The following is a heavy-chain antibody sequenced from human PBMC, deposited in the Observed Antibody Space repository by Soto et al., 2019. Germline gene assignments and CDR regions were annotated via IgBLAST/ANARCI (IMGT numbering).Heavy chain of an antibody. CDR1: GFTFSDYY. CDR2: SRNKAQSYTT. Sequence: EVHLVESGGGLVQPGGSLRLSCVASGFTFSDYYIDWVRQAPGKGLEWVGRSRNKAQSYTTEYAASVKGRFTFSRDDSKNSVYRQMNSLKIEDTAVYYCVRATSTGTTNFVYWGQVTLVTVAS. CDR3: VRATSTGTTNFVY. D-gene: IGHD1-7*01. V-gene: IGHV3-72*01. J-gene: IGHJ4*02.